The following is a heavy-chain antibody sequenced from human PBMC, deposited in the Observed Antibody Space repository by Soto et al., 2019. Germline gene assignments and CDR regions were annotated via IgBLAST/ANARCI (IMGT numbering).Heavy chain of an antibody. J-gene: IGHJ6*02. CDR3: AKVGCRGSGSYPTFWDSMDV. CDR2: ISYDGSNK. Sequence: GGSLRLSCAASGFTFSSYGMHWVRQAPGKGLEWVAVISYDGSNKYYADSVKGRFTISRDNSKNTLYLQMNSLRAEDTAVYYCAKVGCRGSGSYPTFWDSMDVWGQGTTVTVSS. CDR1: GFTFSSYG. V-gene: IGHV3-30*18. D-gene: IGHD3-10*01.